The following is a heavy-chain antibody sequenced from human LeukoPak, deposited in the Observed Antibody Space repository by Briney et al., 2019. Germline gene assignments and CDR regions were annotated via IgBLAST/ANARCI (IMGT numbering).Heavy chain of an antibody. CDR2: INPNSGGT. V-gene: IGHV1-2*02. CDR1: GYTFTGYY. CDR3: ARGEYSSSWYPFDY. J-gene: IGHJ4*02. D-gene: IGHD6-13*01. Sequence: GASVKVSCKASGYTFTGYYMHWVRQAPGQGLEWMGWINPNSGGTNYAQKFQGRVTMTRDTSISTAYMELSRLRSDDTAVYYCARGEYSSSWYPFDYWGQGSLVTVSS.